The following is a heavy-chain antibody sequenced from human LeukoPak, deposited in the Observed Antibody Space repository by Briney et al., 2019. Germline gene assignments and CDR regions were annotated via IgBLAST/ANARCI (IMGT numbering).Heavy chain of an antibody. V-gene: IGHV3-7*01. CDR2: IKQDGSEK. CDR1: GFTFSSYW. D-gene: IGHD3-10*01. Sequence: GGSLRLSCAASGFTFSSYWMIWVRQAPGKGLEWVANIKQDGSEKYYVDSVKGRFTISRDNAKNSLYLQMNSLRAEDTAVYYCARDKERFGELFRVLIKKYYFDYWGQGILVTVSS. CDR3: ARDKERFGELFRVLIKKYYFDY. J-gene: IGHJ4*02.